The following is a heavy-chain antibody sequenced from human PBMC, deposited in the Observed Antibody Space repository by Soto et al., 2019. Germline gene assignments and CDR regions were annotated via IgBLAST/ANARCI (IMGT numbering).Heavy chain of an antibody. CDR3: AKVSSSWYAGFFDL. Sequence: GGSLRLSCTASGFNFSSHAMTWVRQAPGKGLEWVSGLSGSGGSIYYADSVKGRFTISRDNSMNTLYLQMKTLRAEDTAVYYCAKVSSSWYAGFFDLWGQGTPVTVSS. CDR1: GFNFSSHA. V-gene: IGHV3-23*01. D-gene: IGHD6-13*01. J-gene: IGHJ4*02. CDR2: LSGSGGSI.